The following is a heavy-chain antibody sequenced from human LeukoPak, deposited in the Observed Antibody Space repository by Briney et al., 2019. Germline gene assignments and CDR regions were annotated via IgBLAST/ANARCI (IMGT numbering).Heavy chain of an antibody. CDR2: MSYDGSNK. J-gene: IGHJ4*02. D-gene: IGHD4-11*01. CDR1: GFTFSSYG. V-gene: IGHV3-30*18. CDR3: AKDVTATPD. Sequence: GGSLRLSCAASGFTFSSYGMHWVRQAPGKGLEWVAVMSYDGSNKYYADSVKGRFTISRDNSRNTLYLQMNSLRAEDTAVYYCAKDVTATPDWGQGTLVTVSS.